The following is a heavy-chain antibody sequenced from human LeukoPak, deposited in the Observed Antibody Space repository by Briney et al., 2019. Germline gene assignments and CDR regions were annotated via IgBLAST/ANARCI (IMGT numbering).Heavy chain of an antibody. V-gene: IGHV4-59*01. Sequence: SETLSLTRAVSGGSISSYYWSCVPQPPGKGLECGGYLYYSGSTNYNPSLQSRVTISVDTSKNQFSLKLRSVTAADTAVYYCARDRYCGGDCYSYAFDIWGQGTMVTVSS. D-gene: IGHD2-21*02. CDR3: ARDRYCGGDCYSYAFDI. J-gene: IGHJ3*02. CDR2: LYYSGST. CDR1: GGSISSYY.